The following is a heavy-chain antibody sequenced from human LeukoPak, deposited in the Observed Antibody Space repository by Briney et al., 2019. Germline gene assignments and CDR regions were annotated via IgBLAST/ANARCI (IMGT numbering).Heavy chain of an antibody. J-gene: IGHJ6*03. CDR2: TSYDGSNK. D-gene: IGHD6-19*01. CDR1: GFTFSNYA. CDR3: ARVDSSDWNAYFYYLDV. Sequence: PGGSLRLFCAASGFTFSNYALHWVRQAPGKGLEWVALTSYDGSNKYYADSVKGRFTISRDNSKNTLYLQMNSLRAEDTAVYYCARVDSSDWNAYFYYLDVLGNGTTVTVSS. V-gene: IGHV3-30*04.